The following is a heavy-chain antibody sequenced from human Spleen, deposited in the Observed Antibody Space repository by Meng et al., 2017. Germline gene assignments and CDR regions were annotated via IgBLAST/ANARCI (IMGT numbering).Heavy chain of an antibody. CDR1: GDSISSIDW. J-gene: IGHJ4*02. CDR2: IYHGGDT. Sequence: LAPGQGLLKPSRTLSVPCVSFGDSISSIDWWSWVRQPPGKGLEWIGEIYHGGDTNYNPSLKSRVTIEIDKSKNQFSLTLSYVTAADTAVYDCASWIYSCGWQWGQGALVTVSS. D-gene: IGHD6-19*01. V-gene: IGHV4/OR15-8*02. CDR3: ASWIYSCGWQ.